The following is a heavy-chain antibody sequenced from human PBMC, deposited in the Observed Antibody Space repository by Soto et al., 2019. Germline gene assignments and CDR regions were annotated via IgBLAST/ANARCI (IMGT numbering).Heavy chain of an antibody. D-gene: IGHD3-10*01. Sequence: GGSLRLSCAASGFTFSSYSMNWVRQAPGKGLEWVSSISSSSSYIYYADSVKGRFTISRDNAKNSLYLQMNSLRAEDTAVYYCARDRNPDYYGSGSYWFDYWGQRTLVTVSS. V-gene: IGHV3-21*01. CDR1: GFTFSSYS. CDR2: ISSSSSYI. J-gene: IGHJ4*02. CDR3: ARDRNPDYYGSGSYWFDY.